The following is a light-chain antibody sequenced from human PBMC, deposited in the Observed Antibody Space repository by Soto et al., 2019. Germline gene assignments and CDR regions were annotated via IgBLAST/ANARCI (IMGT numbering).Light chain of an antibody. CDR1: SSNIGSNT. Sequence: QSVLTQPPSASGTPGQRVTISCSGSSSNIGSNTVNWYQQLPGTAPKLLIYINNQRPSGVPDRFSGSRSGTSASLAISGLQSEDEADYYCAVWDDSLNGWVFGGGTKLTVL. CDR3: AVWDDSLNGWV. J-gene: IGLJ3*02. CDR2: INN. V-gene: IGLV1-44*01.